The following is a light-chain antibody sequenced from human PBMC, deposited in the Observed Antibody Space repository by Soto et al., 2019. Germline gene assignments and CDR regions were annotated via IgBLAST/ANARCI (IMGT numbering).Light chain of an antibody. V-gene: IGLV2-14*01. Sequence: QSALTQPASVSGSPGQTITISCTGTSSDVGGYAYVSWYQQYPGKVPKLVISEVSNRPSGVSHRFSDSRSGNTASLTISGLQAEDEADYHCSSYTSRTTPVFGGGTKVTVL. CDR3: SSYTSRTTPV. CDR2: EVS. J-gene: IGLJ2*01. CDR1: SSDVGGYAY.